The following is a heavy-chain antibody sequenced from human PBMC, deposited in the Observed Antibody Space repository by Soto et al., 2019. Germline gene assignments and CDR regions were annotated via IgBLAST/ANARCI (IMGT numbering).Heavy chain of an antibody. V-gene: IGHV4-61*01. Sequence: SETLSLTCSVSGGSVSNKTYYWSWIRQAPGKGLEWIGNVYHTGSTDYNSSLRSRVTISVDTSKNQFSLNMNSVTAADTAVYYCARRLFGSGWTLDSWGQGALVTVSS. CDR3: ARRLFGSGWTLDS. CDR2: VYHTGST. CDR1: GGSVSNKTYY. D-gene: IGHD6-19*01. J-gene: IGHJ4*02.